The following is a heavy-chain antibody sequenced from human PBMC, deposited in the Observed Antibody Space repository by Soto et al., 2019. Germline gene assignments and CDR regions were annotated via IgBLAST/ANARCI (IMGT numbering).Heavy chain of an antibody. D-gene: IGHD5-12*01. CDR1: GFTFSDYY. CDR3: AREVGDGYNYVYVY. Sequence: QVQLVESGGGLVKPGGSLRLSCAASGFTFSDYYMSWIRQAPGKGLEWVSYISSTSSYTNYADSVKGRFTISRDNAKNSLYLQMNSLRAEETAVYYCAREVGDGYNYVYVYWGQGTLVTVSS. J-gene: IGHJ4*02. CDR2: ISSTSSYT. V-gene: IGHV3-11*05.